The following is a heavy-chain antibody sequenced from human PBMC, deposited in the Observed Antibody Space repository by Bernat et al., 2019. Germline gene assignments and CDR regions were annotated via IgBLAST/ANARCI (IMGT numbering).Heavy chain of an antibody. V-gene: IGHV1-18*01. D-gene: IGHD6-19*01. Sequence: QVQLVQSGAEVKKPGASVKVSCKASGYILTSYGISWVRQAPGQGLEWMGWISNYNGNTNNEQKLQGRVTMTTDTSTNTAYVELRSLRSDDTAVYYCARLLCTSCSGWLMTFYGMDVWGQGTTVTVSS. CDR1: GYILTSYG. CDR2: ISNYNGNT. J-gene: IGHJ6*02. CDR3: ARLLCTSCSGWLMTFYGMDV.